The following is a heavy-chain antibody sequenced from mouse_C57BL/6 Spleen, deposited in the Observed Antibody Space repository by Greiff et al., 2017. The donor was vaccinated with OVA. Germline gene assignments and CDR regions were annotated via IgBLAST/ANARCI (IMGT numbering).Heavy chain of an antibody. CDR2: IDPSDSYT. CDR1: GYTFTSYW. Sequence: QVQLKQPGAELVMPGASVKLSCKASGYTFTSYWMHWVKQRPGQGLEWIGEIDPSDSYTNYNQKFKGKSTLTVDKSSSTAYMQLSSLTSEDSAVYYWARSVYYDYDWFAYWGQGTLVTVSA. CDR3: ARSVYYDYDWFAY. D-gene: IGHD2-4*01. V-gene: IGHV1-69*01. J-gene: IGHJ3*01.